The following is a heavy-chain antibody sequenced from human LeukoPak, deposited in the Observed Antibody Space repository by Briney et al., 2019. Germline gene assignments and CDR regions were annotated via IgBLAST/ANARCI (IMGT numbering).Heavy chain of an antibody. V-gene: IGHV3-74*01. J-gene: IGHJ3*02. CDR1: GFTFSSYW. CDR3: ARGRSVLRYFDPDAFDI. D-gene: IGHD3-9*01. CDR2: INSDGSST. Sequence: GGSLRLSCAASGFTFSSYWMHWVRQAPGKGLVWVSRINSDGSSTSYADSVKGRFTISRDSAKNTLYLQMNSLRAEDTAVYYCARGRSVLRYFDPDAFDIWGQGTMVTVSS.